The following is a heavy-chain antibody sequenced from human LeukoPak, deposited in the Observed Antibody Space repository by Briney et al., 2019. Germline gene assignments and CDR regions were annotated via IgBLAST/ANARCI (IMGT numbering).Heavy chain of an antibody. V-gene: IGHV4-4*07. J-gene: IGHJ6*03. CDR2: IYTSGST. Sequence: PSETLSLTCTVSGGSISSYYWSWIRQPAGKGLEWIGRIYTSGSTNYNPSLKSRVTMSVDTSKNQFSLKLSSVTAADTAVYYCARSQRIVVVPAAIVDYYYYMDVWGKGITVTVSS. D-gene: IGHD2-2*01. CDR3: ARSQRIVVVPAAIVDYYYYMDV. CDR1: GGSISSYY.